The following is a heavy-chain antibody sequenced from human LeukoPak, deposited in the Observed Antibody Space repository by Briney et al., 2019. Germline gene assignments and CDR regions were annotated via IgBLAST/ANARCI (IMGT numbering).Heavy chain of an antibody. CDR1: GGSIISYY. J-gene: IGHJ5*02. D-gene: IGHD6-13*01. V-gene: IGHV4-59*08. CDR3: ARHGGAAAGYNWFDP. CDR2: IYYSGST. Sequence: PSETLSLTCTVSGGSIISYYWSWSRQPPGKGLEWIGYIYYSGSTNYNPSLKSRVTISVDTSKNQFSLKLSSVTAADTAVYYCARHGGAAAGYNWFDPWGQGTLVTVSS.